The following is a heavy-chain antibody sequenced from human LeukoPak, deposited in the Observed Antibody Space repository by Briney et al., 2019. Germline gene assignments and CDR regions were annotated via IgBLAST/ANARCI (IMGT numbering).Heavy chain of an antibody. D-gene: IGHD2-8*01. J-gene: IGHJ5*02. V-gene: IGHV3-30*09. CDR2: VSYDGTDT. CDR1: GFTFTNYA. CDR3: VRVSGFCTNGVCPSFDP. Sequence: SGRSLRLSCAASGFTFTNYAMNWVRQAPGKGLEWVATVSYDGTDTSYADSVKGRFAIFRDNSKNTLYLQMNSLRTEDTAVYYCVRVSGFCTNGVCPSFDPWGQGTLVTVSS.